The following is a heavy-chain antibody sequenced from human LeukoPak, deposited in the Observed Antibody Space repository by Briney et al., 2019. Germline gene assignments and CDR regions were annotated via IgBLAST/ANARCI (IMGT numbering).Heavy chain of an antibody. J-gene: IGHJ4*02. Sequence: GESLKISCKGSGYTFTTYWIGWVRQMPGKGLEWMGIIYPGDSDTRYSPSFQGQVTISADKSITTAYLQWSSLKASDTAMYYCARQEYSYGLLDYWGQGTLVTVSS. D-gene: IGHD5-18*01. CDR2: IYPGDSDT. V-gene: IGHV5-51*01. CDR3: ARQEYSYGLLDY. CDR1: GYTFTTYW.